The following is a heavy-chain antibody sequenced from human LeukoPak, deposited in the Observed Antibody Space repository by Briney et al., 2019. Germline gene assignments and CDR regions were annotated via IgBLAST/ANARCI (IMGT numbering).Heavy chain of an antibody. CDR1: GGTFSSYA. CDR3: ARPAYYDILTGYLPD. D-gene: IGHD3-9*01. CDR2: IIHIFGTA. J-gene: IGHJ4*02. Sequence: SVKVSCKASGGTFSSYAISWVRQAPGQGLEWMGGIIHIFGTANYAQKFQGRVTITADKSTSTAYMELGSLRSEDTAVYYCARPAYYDILTGYLPDWGQGTLVTVSS. V-gene: IGHV1-69*06.